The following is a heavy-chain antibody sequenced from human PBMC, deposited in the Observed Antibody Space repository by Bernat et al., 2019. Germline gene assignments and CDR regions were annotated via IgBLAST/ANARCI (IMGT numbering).Heavy chain of an antibody. CDR3: AGGGGYYVMAV. J-gene: IGHJ6*02. D-gene: IGHD3-16*01. Sequence: QVQLQESGPGLVRPSETLSLTCTVSGGSVTVNSYYWTWIRQPPGKGLEWIGYIYYSGTTNYNPSLKNRITMSVITPKDQIALKLGSGTGADTAVYCGAGGGGYYVMAVWGQGTTVTVSS. CDR1: GGSVTVNSYY. V-gene: IGHV4-61*01. CDR2: IYYSGTT.